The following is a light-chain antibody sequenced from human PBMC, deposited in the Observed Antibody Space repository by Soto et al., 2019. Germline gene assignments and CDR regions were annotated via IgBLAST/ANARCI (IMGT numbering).Light chain of an antibody. CDR2: AAS. CDR1: QSISSY. V-gene: IGKV1-39*02. J-gene: IGKJ4*01. CDR3: QYYNNWLAT. Sequence: IQMTQSPSSLSASIGDGFTSTCRASQSISSYLNWYQQKPGKAPKLLIYAASSLQSGVPSRFSGSGSGTEFTLTISSLQSEDFTIYYCQYYNNWLATFGGGTKVDIK.